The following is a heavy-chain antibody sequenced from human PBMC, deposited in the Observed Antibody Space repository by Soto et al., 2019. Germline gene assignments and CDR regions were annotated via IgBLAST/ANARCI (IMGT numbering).Heavy chain of an antibody. CDR2: IYWDDTK. D-gene: IGHD3-10*01. CDR3: AHRHDYGSGSVFFDY. CDR1: GFSLTSGVVG. V-gene: IGHV2-5*02. Sequence: QITLKESGPALVRPTQTLTLTCTFSGFSLTSGVVGVGWIRQPPGKALEWLALIYWDDTKRYTPSLKSRLTITKDTSKSEVVLTMTNMDPADTATYYWAHRHDYGSGSVFFDYWGQGTLVTVTS. J-gene: IGHJ4*02.